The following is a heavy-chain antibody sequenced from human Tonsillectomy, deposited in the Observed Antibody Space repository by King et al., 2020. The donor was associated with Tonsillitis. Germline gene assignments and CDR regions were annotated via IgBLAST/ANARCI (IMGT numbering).Heavy chain of an antibody. Sequence: QLVQSGAEVKKPGASVKVSCKASGYTFTDYYIHWVRQAPGQGLEWMGWINPNSGGTNYAQTFQGRVTMTRDTSISIAYMELSRLRSDDTAVYYCARDPIVVVAAATGSGWFDPWGQGTLVTVSS. D-gene: IGHD2-15*01. CDR2: INPNSGGT. CDR1: GYTFTDYY. J-gene: IGHJ5*02. V-gene: IGHV1-2*02. CDR3: ARDPIVVVAAATGSGWFDP.